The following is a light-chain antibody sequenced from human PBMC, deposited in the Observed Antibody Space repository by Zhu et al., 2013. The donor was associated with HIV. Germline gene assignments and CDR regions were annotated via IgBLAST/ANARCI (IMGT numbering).Light chain of an antibody. CDR1: QSVSIW. V-gene: IGKV1-5*01. CDR3: QQYNTYST. Sequence: DIQMTQSPSTLSASVGDRVTITCRASQSVSIWLAWYQQKPGKAPNLLIYDASSLQSGVPSRFRGSGSGTEFTLTISSLQPDDFATYYCQQYNTYSTFGQGTRLEI. J-gene: IGKJ2*01. CDR2: DAS.